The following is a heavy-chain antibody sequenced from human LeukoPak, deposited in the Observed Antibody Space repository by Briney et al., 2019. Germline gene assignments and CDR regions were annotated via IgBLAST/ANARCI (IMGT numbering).Heavy chain of an antibody. V-gene: IGHV3-23*01. CDR2: ISGSGGST. Sequence: GGSLRLSCAASGFTFSSYAMSWVRQAPGKGLEWVSAISGSGGSTYYADSMKGRFTISRDNSKNTLYLQMNSLRAEDTAVYYCAKYHDIVVVPAAVDYWGQGTLVTVSS. J-gene: IGHJ4*02. CDR3: AKYHDIVVVPAAVDY. D-gene: IGHD2-2*01. CDR1: GFTFSSYA.